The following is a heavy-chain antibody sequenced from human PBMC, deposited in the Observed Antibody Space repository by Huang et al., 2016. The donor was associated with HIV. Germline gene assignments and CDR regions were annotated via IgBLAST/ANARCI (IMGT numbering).Heavy chain of an antibody. Sequence: QLQLQESGPGLVKPSETLSLTCSVSGGSISSSSYYWGWIRQPPGQGLVWLGSIYYSGSTFYNTARKSRGTIAVDTSKNQFSLRLSSVTAADTSVYYCARHMDCSSSSCLAGGHERGPFDMWGQGTMVTVSS. CDR1: GGSISSSSYY. CDR3: ARHMDCSSSSCLAGGHERGPFDM. D-gene: IGHD2-2*01. V-gene: IGHV4-39*01. J-gene: IGHJ3*02. CDR2: IYYSGST.